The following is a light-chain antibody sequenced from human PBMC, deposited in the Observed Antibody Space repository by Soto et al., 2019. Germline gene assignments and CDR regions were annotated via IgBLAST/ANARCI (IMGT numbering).Light chain of an antibody. CDR3: QQYGTSEII. J-gene: IGKJ5*01. CDR2: DTS. Sequence: ELVLTQSPGTLSLSPGERATLSCRASQSVSNSYVAWYQQKSGQAPRLLIYDTSSRVTGIPDRFSGSGSATDFTLTISRLEPEDFAVFYCQQYGTSEIIFGQGTRLEIK. CDR1: QSVSNSY. V-gene: IGKV3-20*01.